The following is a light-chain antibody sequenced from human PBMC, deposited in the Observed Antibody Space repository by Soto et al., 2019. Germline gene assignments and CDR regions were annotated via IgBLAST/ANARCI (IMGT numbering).Light chain of an antibody. V-gene: IGKV1-8*01. CDR3: QQHYSYPYT. CDR2: AAS. J-gene: IGKJ2*01. Sequence: AIRMTQSPSSLSASTGDRVTITCRASQGISSYLAWYQQKPGKAPKLLIYAASTLQSGVPSRFRGSGSGTDFTLTICCLQSEDFATYYCQQHYSYPYTFGQGTKLEIK. CDR1: QGISSY.